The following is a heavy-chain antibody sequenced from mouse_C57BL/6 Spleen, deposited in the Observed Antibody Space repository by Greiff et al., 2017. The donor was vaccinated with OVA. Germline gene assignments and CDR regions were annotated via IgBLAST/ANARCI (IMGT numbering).Heavy chain of an antibody. CDR1: GFTFTDYY. Sequence: EVQLVESGGGLVQPGGSLSLSCAASGFTFTDYYMSWVRQPPGKALEWLGFIRNKANGYTTEYSASVKGRFTISRDNSQSILYLQMNALRAEDSATYYCARSSYGSSFWFAYWGQGTLVTVSA. CDR2: IRNKANGYTT. D-gene: IGHD1-1*01. J-gene: IGHJ3*01. V-gene: IGHV7-3*01. CDR3: ARSSYGSSFWFAY.